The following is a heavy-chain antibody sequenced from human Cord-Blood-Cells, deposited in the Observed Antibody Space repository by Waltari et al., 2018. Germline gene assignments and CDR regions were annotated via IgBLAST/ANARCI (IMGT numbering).Heavy chain of an antibody. CDR3: ARMEVYYYGSGSYIFDY. CDR2: IDWDADK. Sequence: QVTLKESGPALVKPPQTITLTCTFSGFSPSTSGMRVSWIRRPPGKALEWLGRIDWDADKFYSTSLKTRLTISKDTSKNQVVLTMTNMDPVDTATYYCARMEVYYYGSGSYIFDYWGQGTLVTVSS. V-gene: IGHV2-70*04. D-gene: IGHD3-10*01. CDR1: GFSPSTSGMR. J-gene: IGHJ4*02.